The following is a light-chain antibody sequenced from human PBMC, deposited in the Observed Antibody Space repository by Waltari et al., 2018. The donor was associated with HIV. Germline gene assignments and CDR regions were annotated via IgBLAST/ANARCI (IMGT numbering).Light chain of an antibody. CDR2: GKN. J-gene: IGLJ3*02. Sequence: SSELTQDPDVSVALGQTVRITCQGDSLRSDYASWYQHKPGQAPVIVIYGKNNRPSVIPDRFSGSSSGNTASLTITGAQAEDEADYYFNSRDSSGNHWLFGGGTKLTVL. CDR1: SLRSDY. V-gene: IGLV3-19*01. CDR3: NSRDSSGNHWL.